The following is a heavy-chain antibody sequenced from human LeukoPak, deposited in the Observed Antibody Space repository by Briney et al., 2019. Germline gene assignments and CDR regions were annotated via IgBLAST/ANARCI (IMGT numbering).Heavy chain of an antibody. V-gene: IGHV3-53*01. CDR2: IYSGGST. CDR3: ARLISIYYGSGSYSRYFDY. CDR1: GFTVTSNH. Sequence: GGSLRLSCAASGFTVTSNHMSWVRRAPGKGLEWVSLIYSGGSTYYADSVKGRFTISRDNSKNTLYLQMNSLRAEDTAVYYCARLISIYYGSGSYSRYFDYWGQGTLATVSS. J-gene: IGHJ4*02. D-gene: IGHD3-10*01.